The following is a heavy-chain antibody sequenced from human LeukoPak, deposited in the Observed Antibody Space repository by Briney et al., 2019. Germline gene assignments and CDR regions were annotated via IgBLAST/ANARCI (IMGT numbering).Heavy chain of an antibody. D-gene: IGHD6-19*01. CDR3: AKVSGLIAVAGTSPVEDY. Sequence: PGRSLRLSCAASGFTSSSYGMHWVRQAPGKGLEWVAVISYDGSNKYYADSVKGRFTISRDNSKNTLYLQMNSLRAEDTAVYYCAKVSGLIAVAGTSPVEDYWGQGTLVTVSS. CDR1: GFTSSSYG. J-gene: IGHJ4*02. CDR2: ISYDGSNK. V-gene: IGHV3-30*18.